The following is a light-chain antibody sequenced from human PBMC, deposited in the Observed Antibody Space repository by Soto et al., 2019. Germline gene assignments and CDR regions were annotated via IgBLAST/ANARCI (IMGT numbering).Light chain of an antibody. V-gene: IGKV1-5*01. CDR1: QSIRGW. CDR3: QQYDTYPYA. CDR2: DGS. J-gene: IGKJ2*01. Sequence: IQMTQSPSTLPASVRDRVTITCRASQSIRGWLAWYQQKPGKAPSLLIYDGSSLQSGVPSRFSGRGSGTIFTLTISSLQPNDFASYYCQQYDTYPYAFGQGTK.